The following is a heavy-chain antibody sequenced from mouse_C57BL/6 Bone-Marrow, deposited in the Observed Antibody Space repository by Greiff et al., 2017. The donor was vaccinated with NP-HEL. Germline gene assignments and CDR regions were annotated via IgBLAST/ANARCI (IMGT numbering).Heavy chain of an antibody. D-gene: IGHD1-1*01. CDR1: GYTFTSYW. CDR2: IDPNSGGT. Sequence: VQLQQSGAELVKPGASVKLSCKASGYTFTSYWMHWVKQRPGRGLEWIGRIDPNSGGTKYNEKFKSKATLTVDKPSSTAYMQLSRLTSEDSAVYYCARGGVYYGSSLYYFDYWGQGTTLTVSS. CDR3: ARGGVYYGSSLYYFDY. J-gene: IGHJ2*01. V-gene: IGHV1-72*01.